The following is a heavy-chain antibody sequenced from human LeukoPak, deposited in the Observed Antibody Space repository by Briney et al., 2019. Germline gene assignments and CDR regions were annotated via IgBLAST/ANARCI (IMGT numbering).Heavy chain of an antibody. CDR3: TREDHSNYNY. J-gene: IGHJ4*02. D-gene: IGHD4-11*01. CDR2: IRYDGSNK. Sequence: GGSLRLSCTASGFTFSSYGMHWVRQAPGKGLEWVAFIRYDGSNKYYADSVKGRFTISRDNSKNTLYLQMNSLRAEDTAVYYCTREDHSNYNYWGQGTLVTVSS. CDR1: GFTFSSYG. V-gene: IGHV3-30*02.